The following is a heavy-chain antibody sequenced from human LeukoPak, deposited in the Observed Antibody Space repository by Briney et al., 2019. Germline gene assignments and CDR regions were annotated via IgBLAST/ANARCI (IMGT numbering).Heavy chain of an antibody. J-gene: IGHJ4*02. D-gene: IGHD3-22*01. Sequence: GASVKVSCKASGYTFTSYGISWVRQAPGQGLEWMGWINPNSGGTNYAQKLQGRVTMTTDTSTSTAYMELRSLRSDDTAVYYCARESGYGFVHWGQGTLVTVSS. V-gene: IGHV1-18*01. CDR3: ARESGYGFVH. CDR2: INPNSGGT. CDR1: GYTFTSYG.